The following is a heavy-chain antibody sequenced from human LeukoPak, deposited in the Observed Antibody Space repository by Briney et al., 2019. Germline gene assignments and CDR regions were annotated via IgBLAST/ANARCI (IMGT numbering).Heavy chain of an antibody. CDR3: ARVYYGSGSYHLDC. CDR2: IKQDGSEK. CDR1: GFTFSSYW. J-gene: IGHJ4*02. D-gene: IGHD3-10*01. Sequence: GGSLRLSCAASGFTFSSYWMSWVRQAPGKGLEWVASIKQDGSEKYYVDSVKGRFTISRDNAKNSLYLQMNSLRAEDTAVYYCARVYYGSGSYHLDCWGQGTLVTVSS. V-gene: IGHV3-7*01.